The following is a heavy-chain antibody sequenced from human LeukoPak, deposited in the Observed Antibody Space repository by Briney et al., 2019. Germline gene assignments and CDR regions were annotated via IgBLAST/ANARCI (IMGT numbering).Heavy chain of an antibody. CDR1: GFTFSSYS. J-gene: IGHJ4*02. CDR3: ARGGKAAAGSFPDYFDY. V-gene: IGHV3-21*01. CDR2: ISSSSSYI. Sequence: GGSLRLSCAASGFTFSSYSMNWVRQAPGKGLEWVSSISSSSSYIYYADSVKGRFAISRDNAKNSLYLQMNSLRAEDTAVYYCARGGKAAAGSFPDYFDYWGQGTLVTVSS. D-gene: IGHD6-13*01.